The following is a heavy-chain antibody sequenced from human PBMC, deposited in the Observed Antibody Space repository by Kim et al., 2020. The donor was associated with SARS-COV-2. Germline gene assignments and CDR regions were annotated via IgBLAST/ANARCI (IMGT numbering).Heavy chain of an antibody. CDR2: IYSGGIST. D-gene: IGHD3-10*01. V-gene: IGHV3-23*03. CDR1: GLSFGNYA. J-gene: IGHJ4*02. CDR3: ASDRGQSYFAY. Sequence: GGSLRLSCTASGLSFGNYAMHWVRQAPGKGLVWVSGIYSGGISTSYADSVKGRFTISRDNSKNTLYLQMNSLRAEDTAVYYCASDRGQSYFAYWGQGTLV.